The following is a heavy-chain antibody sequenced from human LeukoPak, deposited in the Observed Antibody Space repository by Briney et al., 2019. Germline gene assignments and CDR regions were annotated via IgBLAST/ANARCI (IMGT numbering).Heavy chain of an antibody. J-gene: IGHJ4*02. Sequence: PGGSLRLSCAASGFTFSSSAMSWVRQAPGKGLEWVSTISGSDSSTYYADSVKGRFTISRDNSKNTLYLEMNSLRADDTAVYYCANLNGDVDYWGQGTLVTVSS. D-gene: IGHD4-17*01. CDR3: ANLNGDVDY. V-gene: IGHV3-23*01. CDR2: ISGSDSST. CDR1: GFTFSSSA.